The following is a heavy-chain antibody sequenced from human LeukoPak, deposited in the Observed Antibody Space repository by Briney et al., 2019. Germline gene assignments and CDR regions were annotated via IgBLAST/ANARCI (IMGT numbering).Heavy chain of an antibody. V-gene: IGHV3-74*01. D-gene: IGHD3-3*01. J-gene: IGHJ3*02. Sequence: GGSLRLSCAASGFTFSRYWMHWVRQGPGKGLVWVSRINNDGSSTSYADSVKGRFTISRDNAKNTLYLAMNSLRDEDTAVYYCASVVGGYYPPVEAFDIWGQGTMVTVSS. CDR1: GFTFSRYW. CDR2: INNDGSST. CDR3: ASVVGGYYPPVEAFDI.